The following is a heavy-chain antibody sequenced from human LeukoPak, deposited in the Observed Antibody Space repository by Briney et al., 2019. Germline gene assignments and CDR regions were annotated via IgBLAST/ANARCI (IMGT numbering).Heavy chain of an antibody. CDR3: AKDSAYYYDSSGYYYFDY. D-gene: IGHD3-22*01. Sequence: GGSLRLSCAASGFTFSSYAMSWVRQAPGKGLEWVAFIRYDGSNKYYADSVKGRFTISRDNSKNTLYLQMNSLRAEDTAVYYCAKDSAYYYDSSGYYYFDYWGQGTLVTVSS. V-gene: IGHV3-30*02. CDR1: GFTFSSYA. CDR2: IRYDGSNK. J-gene: IGHJ4*02.